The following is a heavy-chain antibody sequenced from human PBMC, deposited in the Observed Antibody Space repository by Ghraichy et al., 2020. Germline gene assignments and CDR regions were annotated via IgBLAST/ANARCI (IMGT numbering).Heavy chain of an antibody. J-gene: IGHJ5*02. V-gene: IGHV4-34*01. CDR3: ARTLRYFDWPLRNWFDP. D-gene: IGHD3-9*01. Sequence: SETLSLTCAVYGGSFSGYYWSWIRQPPGKGLEWIGEINHSGSTNYNPSLKSRVTISVDTSKNQFSLKLSSVTAADTAVYYCARTLRYFDWPLRNWFDPWGQGTLVTVSS. CDR1: GGSFSGYY. CDR2: INHSGST.